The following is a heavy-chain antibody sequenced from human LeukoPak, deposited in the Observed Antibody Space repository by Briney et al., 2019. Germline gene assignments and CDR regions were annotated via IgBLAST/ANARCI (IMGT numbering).Heavy chain of an antibody. CDR3: AKDGGPRGYSYGYPSYYGMDV. D-gene: IGHD5-18*01. CDR2: ISYDGSNK. CDR1: GFTFSNHG. V-gene: IGHV3-30*18. Sequence: GRSLRLSCAASGFTFSNHGMHWVRQAPGKGLEWVVVISYDGSNKYYGDSVKGRFTISRDNSKNTLYLQMNSLRGEDTAVYYCAKDGGPRGYSYGYPSYYGMDVWGQGTTVTVSS. J-gene: IGHJ6*02.